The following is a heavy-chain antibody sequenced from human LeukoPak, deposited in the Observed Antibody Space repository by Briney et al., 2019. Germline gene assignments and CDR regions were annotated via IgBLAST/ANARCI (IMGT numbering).Heavy chain of an antibody. Sequence: PSETLSLTCTVSGGSISSYYWSWIRQPAGKGLEWIGRIHTSGSTIHNPSLKSRVTMSVDTSRNQFSLKLNSVTAADTAVYFCARHKNSYTNGWYFWGQGTLVTVSS. D-gene: IGHD6-19*01. CDR3: ARHKNSYTNGWYF. V-gene: IGHV4-4*07. J-gene: IGHJ4*02. CDR1: GGSISSYY. CDR2: IHTSGST.